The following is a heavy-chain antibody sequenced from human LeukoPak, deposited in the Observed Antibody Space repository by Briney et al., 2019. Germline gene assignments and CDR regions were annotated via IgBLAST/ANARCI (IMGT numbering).Heavy chain of an antibody. J-gene: IGHJ4*02. CDR1: GFTFSSYW. CDR3: VSFTMVRGVTREGFDY. D-gene: IGHD3-10*01. CDR2: INSDGSST. Sequence: PGGSLRLSCAASGFTFSSYWMHWVRQAPGKGLVWVSRINSDGSSTSYADSVKGRFTISRDNAKNTLYLQMNSLRAEDTAVCYSVSFTMVRGVTREGFDYWGQGTLVTVSS. V-gene: IGHV3-74*01.